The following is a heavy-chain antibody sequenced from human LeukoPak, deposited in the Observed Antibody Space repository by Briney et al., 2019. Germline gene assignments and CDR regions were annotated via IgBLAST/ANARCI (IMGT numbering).Heavy chain of an antibody. V-gene: IGHV4-31*03. CDR1: GGSISSGAYY. Sequence: PSETLSLTCTVSGGSISSGAYYWSWIRQHPGKGLEWIGYIYYSGSTYYSPSLKGRVTISLDTSKNHFSLKLSSVTAADTAVYYCARHPSYYDRIDYWGQGTLVTVSS. D-gene: IGHD3-22*01. CDR3: ARHPSYYDRIDY. CDR2: IYYSGST. J-gene: IGHJ4*02.